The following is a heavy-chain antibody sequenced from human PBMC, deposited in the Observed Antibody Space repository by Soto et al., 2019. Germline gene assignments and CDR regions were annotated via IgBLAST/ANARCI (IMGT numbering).Heavy chain of an antibody. CDR1: GFTFSSFG. Sequence: GGSLRLSCAASGFTFSSFGMHWVRQAPGKGLEWVAIISYDGSIKYYADSVTGRFTISRDNSKNTLYLQMNSLRAEDTAVYYCERVWVGATTLDYWGQGNLVTVSS. CDR2: ISYDGSIK. V-gene: IGHV3-30*03. CDR3: ERVWVGATTLDY. D-gene: IGHD1-26*01. J-gene: IGHJ4*02.